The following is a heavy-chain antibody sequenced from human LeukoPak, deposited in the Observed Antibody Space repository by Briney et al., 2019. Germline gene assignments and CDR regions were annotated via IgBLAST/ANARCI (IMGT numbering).Heavy chain of an antibody. CDR3: AKATLTGTKKPLDY. D-gene: IGHD1-7*01. J-gene: IGHJ4*02. Sequence: PGGSLRLSCAASVNYWMHWFRQAPGKGLVWVSHINSDGSWTSYADSVKGRFTISKDNAKNTVYLQMNSLRAEDTAVYYCAKATLTGTKKPLDYWGLGTLVTVSS. CDR2: INSDGSWT. CDR1: VNYW. V-gene: IGHV3-74*01.